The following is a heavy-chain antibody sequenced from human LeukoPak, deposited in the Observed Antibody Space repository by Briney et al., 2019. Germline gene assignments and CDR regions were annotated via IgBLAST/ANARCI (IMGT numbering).Heavy chain of an antibody. Sequence: SQTLSLTCTVSGDSISSGGYSWSWIRQPPGKGLKWIGYIYHIGYISQSGNIYQNPSLKSRVTISLDTSRNQFSLKLSSVTAADTAVYYCTREYSSGWSGTGYWGQGTLVTVSS. CDR1: GDSISSGGYS. V-gene: IGHV4-30-2*01. CDR2: IYHIGYISQSGNI. D-gene: IGHD6-19*01. J-gene: IGHJ4*02. CDR3: TREYSSGWSGTGY.